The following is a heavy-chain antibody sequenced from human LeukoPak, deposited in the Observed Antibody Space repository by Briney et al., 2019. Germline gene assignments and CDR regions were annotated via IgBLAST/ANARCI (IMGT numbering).Heavy chain of an antibody. J-gene: IGHJ6*02. CDR2: INPNSGGT. Sequence: ASVKVSCKASGYTFTSYYMHGVRQAPGQGLEWTGWINPNSGGTNYAQKFQGWVTMTRDTSISTAYMELSRLRSDDTAVYYCARAGVSGAVASMDVWGQGTTVTVSS. CDR1: GYTFTSYY. D-gene: IGHD6-19*01. V-gene: IGHV1-2*04. CDR3: ARAGVSGAVASMDV.